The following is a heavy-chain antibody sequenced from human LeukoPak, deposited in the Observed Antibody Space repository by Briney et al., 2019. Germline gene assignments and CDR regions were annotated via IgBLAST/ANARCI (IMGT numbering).Heavy chain of an antibody. CDR1: GFTFSSYA. Sequence: GGSLRLSCAASGFTFSSYAMHWVRQAPGKGLEYVSAISSNGGSTYYANSVKGRFTISRDNSKNTLYLQMGSLRAEDMAVYYCARAYGSGSYFLYDYWGQGTLVTVSS. CDR2: ISSNGGST. CDR3: ARAYGSGSYFLYDY. V-gene: IGHV3-64*01. D-gene: IGHD3-10*01. J-gene: IGHJ4*02.